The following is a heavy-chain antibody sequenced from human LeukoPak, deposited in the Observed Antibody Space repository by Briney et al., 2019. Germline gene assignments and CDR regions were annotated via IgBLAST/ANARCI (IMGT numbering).Heavy chain of an antibody. CDR2: IAAGATGT. Sequence: PGGSLRLSCSASGFTGPSLAMAWVRQAPGKGLEWVSGIAAGATGTYYSDSVKGRFTISRDNSRKTVQLQMNSLRAEDTAVYYCAKSYDSGGYPLGDYWGQGTLVTVSS. V-gene: IGHV3-23*01. D-gene: IGHD3-22*01. CDR1: GFTGPSLA. CDR3: AKSYDSGGYPLGDY. J-gene: IGHJ4*02.